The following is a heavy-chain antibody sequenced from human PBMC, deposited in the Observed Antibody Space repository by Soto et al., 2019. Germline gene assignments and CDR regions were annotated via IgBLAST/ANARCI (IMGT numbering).Heavy chain of an antibody. D-gene: IGHD6-19*01. Sequence: SVKVSCKASGGTFSSYAISWVRQAHGQGLEWMGGIIPSFGTANYAQKFQGRVTITADESTCTAYMELSSLRSEDTAVYYCAREPRYLAVAGEFNYYYGMDVWGQGTTGTV. CDR3: AREPRYLAVAGEFNYYYGMDV. J-gene: IGHJ6*02. CDR2: IIPSFGTA. V-gene: IGHV1-69*13. CDR1: GGTFSSYA.